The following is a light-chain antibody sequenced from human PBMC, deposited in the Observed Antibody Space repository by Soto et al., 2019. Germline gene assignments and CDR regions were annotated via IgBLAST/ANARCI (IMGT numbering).Light chain of an antibody. CDR2: AAS. CDR1: QGISSY. Sequence: DIQLTQSPSFLSASVGDRVTITCRASQGISSYLAWYQQKPGKAPKLLIYAASTLQSGVPSRFSGSGSRTEFTLTISSLQPEDFAPYYCQHLNSSPRFTFGPGTKVDIK. CDR3: QHLNSSPRFT. V-gene: IGKV1-9*01. J-gene: IGKJ3*01.